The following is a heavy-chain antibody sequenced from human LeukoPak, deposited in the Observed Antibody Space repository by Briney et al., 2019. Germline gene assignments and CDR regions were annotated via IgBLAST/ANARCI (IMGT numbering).Heavy chain of an antibody. D-gene: IGHD4-17*01. CDR2: IYYSGST. CDR3: AGLVTTKGSYAFDI. J-gene: IGHJ3*02. Sequence: SETLSLTCTVSGGSISTYYWGWIRQPPGKGLEWIGYIYYSGSTYYNPSLKSRVTISVDTSKNQFSLKLSSVTAADTAVYYCAGLVTTKGSYAFDIWGQGTMVTVSS. V-gene: IGHV4-59*06. CDR1: GGSISTYY.